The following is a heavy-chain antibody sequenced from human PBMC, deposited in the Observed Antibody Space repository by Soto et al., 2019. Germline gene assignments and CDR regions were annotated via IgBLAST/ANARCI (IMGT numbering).Heavy chain of an antibody. CDR2: VNHSGGI. CDR1: GGSFSGYY. V-gene: IGHV4-34*02. Sequence: QVQLQQWGAGLLKPSETLSLTCVVYGGSFSGYYWSWIRQPPGKGLEWFGEVNHSGGIDYNLSLKSRVTISVDTSKNQFSLKLSSVTAADTAVYYCAGRNGYYSGIDYWGQGTLVTVSS. D-gene: IGHD3-22*01. J-gene: IGHJ4*02. CDR3: AGRNGYYSGIDY.